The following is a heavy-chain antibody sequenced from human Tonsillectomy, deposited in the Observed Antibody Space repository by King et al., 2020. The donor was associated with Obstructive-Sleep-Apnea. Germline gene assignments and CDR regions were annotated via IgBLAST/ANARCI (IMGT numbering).Heavy chain of an antibody. CDR1: GFTFSIYA. Sequence: VQLVESGGGLVQPGGSLRLSCAASGFTFSIYAMHWFRQAPGKGLEYVSAISSNVGSPYYVNYVKVRFTISRDNSKNTLYIQMGSLRAEDMAVYYCARGIVVVTAILGYYFDYWGQGTLVTVSS. D-gene: IGHD2-21*02. J-gene: IGHJ4*02. V-gene: IGHV3-64*01. CDR3: ARGIVVVTAILGYYFDY. CDR2: ISSNVGSP.